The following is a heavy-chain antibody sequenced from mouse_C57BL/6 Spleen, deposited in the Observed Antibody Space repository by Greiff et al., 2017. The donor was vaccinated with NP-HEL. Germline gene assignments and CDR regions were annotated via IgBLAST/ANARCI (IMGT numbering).Heavy chain of an antibody. Sequence: EVQRVESVAELVRPGASVKLSCTASGFNIKNTYMHWVKQRPEQGLEWIGRIDPANGNTKYAPKFQGKATITADTSSNTAYLQLSSLTAEDTAVYYWARSVDYDGGGYARDYWGQGTSVTVSS. CDR3: ARSVDYDGGGYARDY. CDR2: IDPANGNT. CDR1: GFNIKNTY. J-gene: IGHJ4*01. D-gene: IGHD2-4*01. V-gene: IGHV14-3*01.